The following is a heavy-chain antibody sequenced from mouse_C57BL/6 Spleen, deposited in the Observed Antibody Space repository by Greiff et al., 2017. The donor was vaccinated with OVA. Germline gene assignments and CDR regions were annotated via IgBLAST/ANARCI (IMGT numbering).Heavy chain of an antibody. D-gene: IGHD1-1*01. CDR1: GYTFTSYW. V-gene: IGHV1-55*01. J-gene: IGHJ4*01. Sequence: VQLQQPGAELVKPGASVKMSCKASGYTFTSYWITWVKQRPGQGLECIGDIYPGSGSTNYNEKFTSKATLTVDTSSSTAYMQLSSLTSEDSAVYYCARNDGSSYGAMDYWGQGTSVTVSS. CDR2: IYPGSGST. CDR3: ARNDGSSYGAMDY.